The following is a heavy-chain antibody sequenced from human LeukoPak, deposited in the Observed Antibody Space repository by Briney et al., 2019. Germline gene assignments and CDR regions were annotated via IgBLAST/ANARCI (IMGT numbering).Heavy chain of an antibody. CDR3: ARVYYDSSADN. D-gene: IGHD3-22*01. CDR2: INPNSGGT. CDR1: GYTFTGYC. J-gene: IGHJ4*02. V-gene: IGHV1-2*06. Sequence: GASVTVSCKASGYTFTGYCIHWVRQAPGQGLEWMGRINPNSGGTNYAQNFQGRVTMTRDTSISTAYMELSRLRSDDTAVYFCARVYYDSSADNWGQGTLVTVSS.